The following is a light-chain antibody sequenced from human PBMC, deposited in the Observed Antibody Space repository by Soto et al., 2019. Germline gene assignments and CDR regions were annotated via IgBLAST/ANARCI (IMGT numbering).Light chain of an antibody. CDR1: QGINKW. V-gene: IGKV1-12*01. CDR3: QQANSFPLT. CDR2: TTS. J-gene: IGKJ4*01. Sequence: DIKMTPSPSFVSASVGDTVTITCRASQGINKWLAWYKQKPGKAPELMIYTTSNLQSGVPSRFSGSTSGTDFTLAISSLQPEDFATYYCQQANSFPLTFGGGTKVDIK.